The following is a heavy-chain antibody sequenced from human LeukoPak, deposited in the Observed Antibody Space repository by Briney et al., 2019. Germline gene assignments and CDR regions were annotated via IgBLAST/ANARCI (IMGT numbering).Heavy chain of an antibody. D-gene: IGHD1-26*01. CDR1: GYTLTELS. CDR3: ATAYSGSYHYFDY. CDR2: FDPEDGET. V-gene: IGHV1-24*01. J-gene: IGHJ4*02. Sequence: GASVKVSCKVSGYTLTELSMHWVRRAPGKGLEWMGGFDPEDGETIYAQKFQGRVTMTEDTSTDTAYMELSSLRSEDTAVYYCATAYSGSYHYFDYWGQGTLVTVSS.